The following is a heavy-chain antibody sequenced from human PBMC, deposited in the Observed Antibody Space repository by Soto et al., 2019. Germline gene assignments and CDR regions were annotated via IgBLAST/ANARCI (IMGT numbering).Heavy chain of an antibody. V-gene: IGHV1-69*13. CDR1: GGTFSSYA. Sequence: SVKVSCKASGGTFSSYAISWVRQAPGQGLEWMGGIIPIFGTTNYAQKFQGRVTITADESTSTAYMELSSLRSEDTAVYYCASALVPAADGELWYGEHFDYWG. CDR3: ASALVPAADGELWYGEHFDY. D-gene: IGHD2-2*01. CDR2: IIPIFGTT. J-gene: IGHJ4*01.